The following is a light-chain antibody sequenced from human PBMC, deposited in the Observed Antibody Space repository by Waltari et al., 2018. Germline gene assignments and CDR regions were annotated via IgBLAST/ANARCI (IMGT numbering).Light chain of an antibody. CDR1: DLGHKL. J-gene: IGLJ2*01. CDR3: QGWDGSSLLVL. Sequence: SYMLAQPPSVSVAPGQTATITCGGNDLGHKLVHWYQQKPGQAPVLVVSDDATRPSGFPERFSGSSSDYTATLTITRVEARDEGDYYCQGWDGSSLLVLFGGGTRLTVV. CDR2: DDA. V-gene: IGLV3-21*02.